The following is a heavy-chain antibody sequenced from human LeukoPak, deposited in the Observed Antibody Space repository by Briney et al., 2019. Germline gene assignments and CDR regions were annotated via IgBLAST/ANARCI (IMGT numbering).Heavy chain of an antibody. V-gene: IGHV4-61*01. CDR1: GGSVSSGSYY. CDR2: LYYSGST. D-gene: IGHD2-21*02. J-gene: IGHJ4*02. Sequence: SETLSLTCTVSGGSVSSGSYYWSWIRQPPGKGLEWSGYLYYSGSTNYNPSLKSRVTISVDTSKNQFSLKLSSVTAADTAVYYYARDYAYCGGDCYFYFDYWGQGTLVTVSS. CDR3: ARDYAYCGGDCYFYFDY.